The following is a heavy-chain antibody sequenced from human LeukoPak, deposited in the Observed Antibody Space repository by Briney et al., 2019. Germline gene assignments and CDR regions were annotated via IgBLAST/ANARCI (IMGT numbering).Heavy chain of an antibody. V-gene: IGHV4-59*01. CDR1: GGSISNYY. D-gene: IGHD1-1*01. CDR2: INHSGNS. J-gene: IGHJ4*02. Sequence: PSETLSLTCTVSGGSISNYYWIWLRQPPGKGLEWIGYINHSGNSKYHPPLESRITIAVDTSKNQFSLKVSSVTAADTAVYYCARYFSGKTLDYWGQGMLVTVSS. CDR3: ARYFSGKTLDY.